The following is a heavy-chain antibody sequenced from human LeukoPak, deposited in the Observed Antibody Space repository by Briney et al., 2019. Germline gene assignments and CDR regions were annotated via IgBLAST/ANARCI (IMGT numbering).Heavy chain of an antibody. V-gene: IGHV3-53*01. Sequence: GGSLRLSCAASGFTVSNKYMTWVRQAPGKGLEWVSLIYNDGRTYYADSVKGRFTISRDNSKNTLYLQMNSLRAEDTAVYYCAMSEGDYPFDYWGQGTLVTVSS. D-gene: IGHD4-17*01. J-gene: IGHJ4*02. CDR3: AMSEGDYPFDY. CDR2: IYNDGRT. CDR1: GFTVSNKY.